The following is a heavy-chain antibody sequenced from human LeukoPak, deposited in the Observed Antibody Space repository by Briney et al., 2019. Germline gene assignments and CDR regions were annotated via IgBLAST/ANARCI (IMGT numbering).Heavy chain of an antibody. D-gene: IGHD6-19*01. CDR3: ARALGMAVAGSAGY. J-gene: IGHJ4*02. Sequence: GASVKVSCKASGYTFTGYNIHWVRQAPGQGLEWMGWINPNTGGTTFAQKFQGRVTMTRDTSISTAYMELSSLRSDDTAVYYCARALGMAVAGSAGYWGQATLVTVSS. CDR1: GYTFTGYN. V-gene: IGHV1-2*02. CDR2: INPNTGGT.